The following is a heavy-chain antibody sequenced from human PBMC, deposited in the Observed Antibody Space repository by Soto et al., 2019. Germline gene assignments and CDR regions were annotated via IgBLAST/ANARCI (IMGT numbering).Heavy chain of an antibody. CDR1: GGSFSDHY. V-gene: IGHV4-34*01. J-gene: IGHJ4*02. D-gene: IGHD3-22*01. CDR3: ARGISMKVGDQTDAPDKYYFDS. Sequence: QVQLQQWGAGLLKPSETLSLTCAVYGGSFSDHYWSWIRQPPGKGLEWVGEGNHRGSSNYNPSLMSRLTISADTSMNQCALKLRCVTAADTAVYYCARGISMKVGDQTDAPDKYYFDSWGRGTLVTVSS. CDR2: GNHRGSS.